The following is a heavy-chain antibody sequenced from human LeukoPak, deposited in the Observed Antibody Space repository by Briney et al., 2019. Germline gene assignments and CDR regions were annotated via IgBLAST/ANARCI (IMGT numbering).Heavy chain of an antibody. D-gene: IGHD1-26*01. J-gene: IGHJ3*02. CDR3: ARQGFSGNYQGDAFDI. CDR2: IYPTDSDT. Sequence: GESLQISCKGSGYRFTTYCIGWMRQMPRKGLEWMGFIYPTDSDTIYSPSFQGHVTISADRSINSAYLQWSMLKASDTAMYYCARQGFSGNYQGDAFDIWGQGTMVTVYS. CDR1: GYRFTTYC. V-gene: IGHV5-51*01.